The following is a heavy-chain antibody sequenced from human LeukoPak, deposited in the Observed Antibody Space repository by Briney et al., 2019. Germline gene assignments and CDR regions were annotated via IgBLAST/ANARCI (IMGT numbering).Heavy chain of an antibody. CDR2: IYHSGST. J-gene: IGHJ5*02. D-gene: IGHD3-10*01. CDR1: GYSISSGYY. CDR3: ARMNYGSGSPYNWFDP. Sequence: SETLSLTCTVSGYSISSGYYWGWIRQPPGKGLEWIGSIYHSGSTYYNPSLKSRVTISVDTSKNQFSLKLTSVTAADTAVYYCARMNYGSGSPYNWFDPWGQGTLVTVSS. V-gene: IGHV4-38-2*02.